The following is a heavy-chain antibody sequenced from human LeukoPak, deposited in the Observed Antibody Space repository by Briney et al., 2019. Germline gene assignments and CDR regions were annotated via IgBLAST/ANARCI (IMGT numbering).Heavy chain of an antibody. CDR3: ARGSIAARANWFDP. V-gene: IGHV1-8*01. D-gene: IGHD6-6*01. J-gene: IGHJ5*02. CDR1: GYTFTSYD. Sequence: ASVKVSCKASGYTFTSYDINWVRQATGQGLEWMGWMNPNSGNTGYAQKFQGRVTMTRNTSISTAYMELSSLRSEDTAVYYCARGSIAARANWFDPWGQGTLATVSS. CDR2: MNPNSGNT.